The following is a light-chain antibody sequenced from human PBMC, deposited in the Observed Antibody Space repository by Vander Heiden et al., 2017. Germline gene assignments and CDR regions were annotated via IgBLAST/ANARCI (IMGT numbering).Light chain of an antibody. Sequence: SALTQPVSVSGSPGKSITISCTGTSSDVGGYNLVACYQQPPVKPPKLMIYEDSKRPSGISNRFSDSKYGNTASVTISGRQDEDEADYYSCSYAVSSTLLFGGGTKLTVL. V-gene: IGLV2-23*01. CDR1: SSDVGGYNL. CDR2: EDS. CDR3: CSYAVSSTLL. J-gene: IGLJ3*02.